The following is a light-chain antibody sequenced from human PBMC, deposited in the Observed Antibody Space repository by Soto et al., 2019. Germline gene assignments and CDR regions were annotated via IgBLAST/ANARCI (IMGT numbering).Light chain of an antibody. CDR3: QQYSNWPQT. Sequence: EMVMTQSPATLSVSPGERATLSCRASQSVSGNLAWYQQKPGQAPRLLIYGASTRATGIPARFSGSGSGTEFTLPISSLQSEDFAVYYCQQYSNWPQTFGQGTKVEIK. V-gene: IGKV3-15*01. J-gene: IGKJ1*01. CDR1: QSVSGN. CDR2: GAS.